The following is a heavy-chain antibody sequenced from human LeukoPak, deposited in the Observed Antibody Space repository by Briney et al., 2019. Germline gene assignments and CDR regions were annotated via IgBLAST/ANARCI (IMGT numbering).Heavy chain of an antibody. J-gene: IGHJ6*03. CDR3: ARVLRYCSGGNCYSGGLGYMDV. CDR1: GGTFSSYA. CDR2: IIPIFGTA. D-gene: IGHD2-15*01. V-gene: IGHV1-69*06. Sequence: ASVKVSCKASGGTFSSYAISWVRQAPGQGLEWMGGIIPIFGTANYAQKFQRRVTITADKSTSTAYMELSSLRAEDTAVYYCARVLRYCSGGNCYSGGLGYMDVWGKGTTVTISS.